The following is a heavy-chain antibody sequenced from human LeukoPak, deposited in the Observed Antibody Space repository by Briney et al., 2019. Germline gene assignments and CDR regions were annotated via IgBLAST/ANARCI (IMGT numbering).Heavy chain of an antibody. CDR3: ARDPVTHPPYYYYYGMDV. J-gene: IGHJ6*02. CDR2: IIPIFGTA. D-gene: IGHD4-11*01. CDR1: GGTFSSYA. Sequence: ASVKVSCKASGGTFSSYAISWVRQAPGQGLEWMGGIIPIFGTANYAQKFQGRVAITADESTSTAYMELSSLRSEDTAVYYCARDPVTHPPYYYYYGMDVWGQGTTVTVSS. V-gene: IGHV1-69*13.